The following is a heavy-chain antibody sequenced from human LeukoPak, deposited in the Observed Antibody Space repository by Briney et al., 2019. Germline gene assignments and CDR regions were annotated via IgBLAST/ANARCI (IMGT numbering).Heavy chain of an antibody. CDR1: AFIFGSYD. Sequence: GRSLRLSCAASAFIFGSYDMHWVRQAPGKGLEWVTIISYDGSNKKYVDSVKGRFAISRDNAKNSLYLQMNSLRAEDTAVYYCARVSEVYSSSSSDAFDIWGQGTMVTVSS. D-gene: IGHD6-6*01. CDR2: ISYDGSNK. V-gene: IGHV3-33*05. J-gene: IGHJ3*02. CDR3: ARVSEVYSSSSSDAFDI.